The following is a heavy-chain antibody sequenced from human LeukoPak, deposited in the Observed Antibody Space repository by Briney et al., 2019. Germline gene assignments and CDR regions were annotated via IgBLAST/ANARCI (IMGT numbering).Heavy chain of an antibody. CDR3: AREGQLVNAFDI. V-gene: IGHV1-2*02. CDR2: INPNGGGT. Sequence: ASVKVSCKASGYTFTGYYMHWVRQAPGQGLEWMGWINPNGGGTNYAQKFQGRVTIIADESTSTAYMELSSLRSEDTAVYYCAREGQLVNAFDIWGQGTMVTVSS. J-gene: IGHJ3*02. D-gene: IGHD6-13*01. CDR1: GYTFTGYY.